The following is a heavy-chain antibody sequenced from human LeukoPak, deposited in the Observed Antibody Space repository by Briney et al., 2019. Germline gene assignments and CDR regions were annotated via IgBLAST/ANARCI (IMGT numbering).Heavy chain of an antibody. D-gene: IGHD6-6*01. CDR3: ARGGASSRYFDY. CDR1: GVSISGDY. CDR2: TSSSGGT. Sequence: PSETLSLTCTVSGVSISGDYWSWIRQPPGKGLEWIAFTSSSGGTDYNPSLKSRVTISIDTSKNQLSLKLSSVTAADTAVYYCARGGASSRYFDYWGQGTLVTVSS. V-gene: IGHV4-59*01. J-gene: IGHJ4*02.